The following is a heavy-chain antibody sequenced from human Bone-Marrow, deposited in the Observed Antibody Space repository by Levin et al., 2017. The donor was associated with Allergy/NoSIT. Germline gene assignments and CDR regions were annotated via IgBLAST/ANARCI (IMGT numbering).Heavy chain of an antibody. CDR3: AREGEIATPLDY. CDR2: ISSSSSYI. CDR1: GFTFSSYS. V-gene: IGHV3-21*01. D-gene: IGHD5-24*01. Sequence: GESLKISCAASGFTFSSYSMNWVRQAPGKGLEWVSSISSSSSYIYYADSVKGRFTISRDNAKNSLYLQMNSLRAGDTAVYYCAREGEIATPLDYWGQGTLVTVSS. J-gene: IGHJ4*02.